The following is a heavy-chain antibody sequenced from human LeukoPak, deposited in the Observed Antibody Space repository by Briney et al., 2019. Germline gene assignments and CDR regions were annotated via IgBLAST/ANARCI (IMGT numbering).Heavy chain of an antibody. CDR2: ISAYNGNT. D-gene: IGHD3-10*01. CDR1: GYTFTSYG. V-gene: IGHV1-18*01. Sequence: GASVKVSCKASGYTFTSYGISWVRQAPGQGLEWMGWISAYNGNTNYAQKLQGRVTMTTDTSTSTAYMELRSLRSDDTAVYYCAREEGGLWFGESNWFDPWGQGTLVTVSS. J-gene: IGHJ5*02. CDR3: AREEGGLWFGESNWFDP.